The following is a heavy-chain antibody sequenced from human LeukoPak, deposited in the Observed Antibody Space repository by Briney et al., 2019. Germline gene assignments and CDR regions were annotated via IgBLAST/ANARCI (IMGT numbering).Heavy chain of an antibody. J-gene: IGHJ4*02. V-gene: IGHV1-18*01. Sequence: ASVKVSCKASGYTFTSYGISWVRQAPGQGLEWMGWISAYNGNTSYAQKLQGRVTMTTDTSTSTAYMELRSLRSDDTAVYYCARAPWTTVVTPLNDYWGQGTLVTVSS. CDR3: ARAPWTTVVTPLNDY. CDR2: ISAYNGNT. CDR1: GYTFTSYG. D-gene: IGHD4-23*01.